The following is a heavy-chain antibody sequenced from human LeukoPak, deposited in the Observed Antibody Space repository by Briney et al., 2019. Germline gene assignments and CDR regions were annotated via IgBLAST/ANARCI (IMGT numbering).Heavy chain of an antibody. J-gene: IGHJ4*02. CDR3: ARHGEMAVITHLDY. V-gene: IGHV4-39*01. D-gene: IGHD5-24*01. Sequence: SETLSLTCTVSGVSISRTTYHWGWIRQPPGKGLEWIGTIYYSGSTYYNPSLKSRVTISVDTSKNQFSLKLISVTAADTAVYYCARHGEMAVITHLDYWGQGTLVTVSS. CDR1: GVSISRTTYH. CDR2: IYYSGST.